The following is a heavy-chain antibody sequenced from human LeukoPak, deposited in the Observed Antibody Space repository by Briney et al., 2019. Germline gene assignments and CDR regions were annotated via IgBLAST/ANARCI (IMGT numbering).Heavy chain of an antibody. J-gene: IGHJ4*02. V-gene: IGHV3-30*03. CDR1: GVTLSPYG. CDR2: ISYDGSNE. D-gene: IGHD3-22*01. CDR3: ARINMMGFDY. Sequence: GGSLRLSCAASGVTLSPYGMHWVRQAPGKGLEWVAVISYDGSNEYYADSVKGRFTISRDNSKNTLYLQMNSLRAEDTAVYYCARINMMGFDYWGQGTLVTVSS.